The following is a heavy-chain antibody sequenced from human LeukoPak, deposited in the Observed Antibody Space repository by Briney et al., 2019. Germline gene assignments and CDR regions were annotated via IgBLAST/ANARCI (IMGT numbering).Heavy chain of an antibody. CDR2: TRSKAYGGTT. Sequence: GGSLRVSCTASGFTFGDYAMSWFRQAPGKGLEWLGFTRSKAYGGTTEYAASAKGRFTISRDDSKSIAYLQMDSLKTEDTAVYYCTRWLQHVRYFDYWGQGTLVTVSS. V-gene: IGHV3-49*03. CDR1: GFTFGDYA. D-gene: IGHD5-24*01. CDR3: TRWLQHVRYFDY. J-gene: IGHJ4*02.